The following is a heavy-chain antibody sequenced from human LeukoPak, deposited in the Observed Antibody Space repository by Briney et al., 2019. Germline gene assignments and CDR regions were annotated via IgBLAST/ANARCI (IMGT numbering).Heavy chain of an antibody. V-gene: IGHV5-51*01. Sequence: GESLKISCKGSGYSFTSYWIGWVRPMPGKGLEWMGIIYPGDSDTRYSPSFQGQVTISADKSISTAYLQWSSLKASDTAMYYCARQDCSGGSCYLDAFDIWGQGTMVTVSS. CDR3: ARQDCSGGSCYLDAFDI. J-gene: IGHJ3*02. D-gene: IGHD2-15*01. CDR1: GYSFTSYW. CDR2: IYPGDSDT.